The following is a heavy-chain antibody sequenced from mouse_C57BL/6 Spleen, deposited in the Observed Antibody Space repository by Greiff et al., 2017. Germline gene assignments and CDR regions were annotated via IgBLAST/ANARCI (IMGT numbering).Heavy chain of an antibody. CDR2: IDPETGGT. CDR3: TRWRLYDYDLYWYFDV. J-gene: IGHJ1*03. CDR1: GYTFTDYE. V-gene: IGHV1-15*01. D-gene: IGHD2-4*01. Sequence: QVQLKQSGAELVRPGASVTLSCKASGYTFTDYEMHWVKQTPVHGLEWIGAIDPETGGTAYNQKFKGKAILTADKSSSTAYMGLRSLTSEDSAVYYWTRWRLYDYDLYWYFDVWGTGTTVTVSS.